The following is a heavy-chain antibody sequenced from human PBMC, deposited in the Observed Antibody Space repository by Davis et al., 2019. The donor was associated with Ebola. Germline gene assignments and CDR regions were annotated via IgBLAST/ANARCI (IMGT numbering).Heavy chain of an antibody. CDR2: IKQDGSEK. Sequence: GESLKISCAASGFTFSSYWMSWVRQAPGKGLEWVANIKQDGSEKYYVDSVKGRFTISRDNAKNSLYLQMNSLRAEDTAVYYCASPGTTVVTPFDYWGQGTLVTVSS. D-gene: IGHD4-23*01. J-gene: IGHJ4*02. CDR1: GFTFSSYW. CDR3: ASPGTTVVTPFDY. V-gene: IGHV3-7*03.